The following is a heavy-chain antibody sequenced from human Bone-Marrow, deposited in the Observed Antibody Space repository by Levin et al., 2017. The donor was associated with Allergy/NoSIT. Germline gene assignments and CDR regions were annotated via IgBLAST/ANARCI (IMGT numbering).Heavy chain of an antibody. CDR2: IDGSDSST. Sequence: RGESLKISCQTSGYTFRKYWISWVRQVPGRGLEWIGRIDGSDSSTNYSPSFQGHVSISADKSIATAYLQWTTLKASDSAIYFCARHHTAMDIEGFDFWGPGTLVTVSS. D-gene: IGHD5-18*01. CDR1: GYTFRKYW. CDR3: ARHHTAMDIEGFDF. V-gene: IGHV5-10-1*01. J-gene: IGHJ4*01.